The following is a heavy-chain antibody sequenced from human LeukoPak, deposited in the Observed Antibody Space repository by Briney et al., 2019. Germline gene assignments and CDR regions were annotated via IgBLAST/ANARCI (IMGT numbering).Heavy chain of an antibody. CDR3: ARDLLYYDSWSGYSYFDY. V-gene: IGHV3-66*01. Sequence: GGSLRLSCAASGFTVSSNYMSWVRQAPGKGLKWVSVIYSGGSTYYADSVKGRFTISRDNSKNTLYLQMNSLRAEDTAVYYCARDLLYYDSWSGYSYFDYWGQGTLVTVSS. CDR1: GFTVSSNY. J-gene: IGHJ4*02. D-gene: IGHD3-3*01. CDR2: IYSGGST.